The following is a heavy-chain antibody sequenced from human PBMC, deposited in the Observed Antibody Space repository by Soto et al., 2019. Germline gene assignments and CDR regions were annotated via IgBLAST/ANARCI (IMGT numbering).Heavy chain of an antibody. CDR3: ARTKWDIVDWFDP. J-gene: IGHJ5*02. CDR2: IVPIVGTT. V-gene: IGHV1-69*13. CDR1: GGTFSSYA. D-gene: IGHD2-15*01. Sequence: SVKVSCKPSGGTFSSYAISWVRQAPGQGLEWMGGIVPIVGTTTYAQKFQGRVTITADEATSTAYMQLSSLKASDTAMYYCARTKWDIVDWFDPWGQGTLVTVSS.